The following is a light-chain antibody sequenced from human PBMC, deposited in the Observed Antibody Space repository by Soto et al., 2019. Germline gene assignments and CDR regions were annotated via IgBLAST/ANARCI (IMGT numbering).Light chain of an antibody. J-gene: IGKJ5*01. Sequence: DIRMTQSPSSLSASVGDSVTITCRASQSISIYLNWYQQKPGKAPKLLISGASTLQSGVPSRFSGGGSGADFTLTISSLQPEDFATYYCQQSYRTVITFGQGTGLEIK. CDR2: GAS. CDR1: QSISIY. CDR3: QQSYRTVIT. V-gene: IGKV1-39*01.